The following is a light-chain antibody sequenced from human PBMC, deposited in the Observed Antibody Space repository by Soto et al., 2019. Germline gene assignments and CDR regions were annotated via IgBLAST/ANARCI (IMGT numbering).Light chain of an antibody. Sequence: DILVTQSPLSLPVTPGEPSSISCRSSQSLLHINGYNYLDWYLQKPGQSPQLLLYLASNRASGVPDRFSGSGSGTYFTLKISRVEAEDVGLYYCMQALQTPNTFGQGTRLEIK. J-gene: IGKJ5*01. CDR1: QSLLHINGYNY. V-gene: IGKV2-28*01. CDR2: LAS. CDR3: MQALQTPNT.